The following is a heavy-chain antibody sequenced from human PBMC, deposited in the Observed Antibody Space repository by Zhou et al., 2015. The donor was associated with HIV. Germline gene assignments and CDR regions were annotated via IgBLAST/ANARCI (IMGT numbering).Heavy chain of an antibody. CDR1: GGTFSSYA. D-gene: IGHD2-8*02. CDR2: IIPIFGTA. Sequence: QVQLVQSGAEVKKPGSSVKVSCKASGGTFSSYAISWVRQAPGQGLEWMGGIIPIFGTANYAQKFQGRVTITADESTSTAYMELSSLRSEDTAVYYCARDRCTGGVCPDNWFDPWGQGTLVTVSS. J-gene: IGHJ5*02. CDR3: ARDRCTGGVCPDNWFDP. V-gene: IGHV1-69*01.